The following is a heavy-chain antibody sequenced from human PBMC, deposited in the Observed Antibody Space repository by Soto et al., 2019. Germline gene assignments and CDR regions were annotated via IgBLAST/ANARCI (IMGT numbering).Heavy chain of an antibody. CDR3: ARVQYYYDSSGYYYFDY. V-gene: IGHV4-59*01. Sequence: QVQLQESGPGLVKPSETLSLTCTVSGGSISSYYWSWIRQPPGKGLEWIGYIYYSGSTNYNPSLKSRVTISVDTSKNQFSLKLSSVTAADTAVYYCARVQYYYDSSGYYYFDYWGQGTLVTVSS. CDR2: IYYSGST. CDR1: GGSISSYY. D-gene: IGHD3-22*01. J-gene: IGHJ4*02.